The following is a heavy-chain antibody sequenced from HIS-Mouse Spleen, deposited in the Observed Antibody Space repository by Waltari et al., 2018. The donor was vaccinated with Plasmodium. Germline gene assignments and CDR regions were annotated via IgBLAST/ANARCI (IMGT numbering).Heavy chain of an antibody. Sequence: QVQLVESGGGVVQPWRSLVLSWAASGFTFIRYGLHWVGQAPGKGLEWVAVIWYDGSNKYYADSVKGRFTISRDNSKNALYLQMNSLRAEDTAVYYCAKDLIAVAGIDYWGQGTLVTVSS. V-gene: IGHV3-33*06. CDR2: IWYDGSNK. J-gene: IGHJ4*02. CDR1: GFTFIRYG. D-gene: IGHD6-19*01. CDR3: AKDLIAVAGIDY.